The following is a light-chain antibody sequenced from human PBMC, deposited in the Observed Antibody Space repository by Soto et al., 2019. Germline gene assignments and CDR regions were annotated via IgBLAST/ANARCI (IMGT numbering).Light chain of an antibody. Sequence: QLVLTQSSSASASLGSSVKLTCTLSSWHSSYIIAWHQQQPGKAPRYLMNLEGSGNNNKGSGVPDRFSGSSSGADRYLTISHLQFEDEADYYCETWDSNTRVFGGGTKLTVL. CDR1: SWHSSYI. J-gene: IGLJ3*02. CDR3: ETWDSNTRV. CDR2: LEGSGNN. V-gene: IGLV4-60*02.